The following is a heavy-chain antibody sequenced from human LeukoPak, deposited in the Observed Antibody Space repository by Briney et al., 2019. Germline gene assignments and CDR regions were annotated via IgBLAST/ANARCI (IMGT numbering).Heavy chain of an antibody. CDR2: FYYSGST. V-gene: IGHV4-39*07. Sequence: PSETLSLTCTVSGGSISSRPYCWGWIRQPPGKGLEWLGSFYYSGSTSYRSSLKSRLSISVDTSKNQFSLKLSSVTAADTAVYYCARDFSSSSPSFDYWGQGTLVTVSS. CDR1: GGSISSRPYC. D-gene: IGHD6-6*01. J-gene: IGHJ4*02. CDR3: ARDFSSSSPSFDY.